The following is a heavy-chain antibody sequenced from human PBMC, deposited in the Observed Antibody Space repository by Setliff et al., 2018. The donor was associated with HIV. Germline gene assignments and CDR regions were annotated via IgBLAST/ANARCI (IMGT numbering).Heavy chain of an antibody. Sequence: SETLSLTCTVSGDSISSYYWSWIRQPPGKGLEWIGYIYTSGSTNYNPSLKSRVTISVDTSKNQFSLKLSSVTAADTAVYYCARTPEDYDQYFFDRWGQGTLVTVSS. V-gene: IGHV4-4*09. CDR3: ARTPEDYDQYFFDR. CDR1: GDSISSYY. D-gene: IGHD3-22*01. J-gene: IGHJ4*02. CDR2: IYTSGST.